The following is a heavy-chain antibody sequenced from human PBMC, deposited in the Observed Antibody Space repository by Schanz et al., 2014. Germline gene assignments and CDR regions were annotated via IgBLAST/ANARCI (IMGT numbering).Heavy chain of an antibody. Sequence: QVHLVQSGAEMKKPGSSVKVSCKASGGTFSSYSISWVRQAPGQGLEWMGRIIPILGIANYAQKFQDKVTITADKSTDTAYMELSSLRSEDTAVYYCAREVGLYDRGWFDPWGQGTLVNVSS. J-gene: IGHJ5*02. V-gene: IGHV1-69*09. D-gene: IGHD3-22*01. CDR1: GGTFSSYS. CDR3: AREVGLYDRGWFDP. CDR2: IIPILGIA.